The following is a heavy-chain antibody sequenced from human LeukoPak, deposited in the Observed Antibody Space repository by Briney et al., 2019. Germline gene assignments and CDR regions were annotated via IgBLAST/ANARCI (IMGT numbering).Heavy chain of an antibody. CDR1: GFSFSSHG. J-gene: IGHJ6*03. V-gene: IGHV3-7*01. CDR3: AREVAYYYYMEV. Sequence: TGGSLRLSCAASGFSFSSHGMSWVRQAPGKGLEWVANIKEDGSEKYYVDAVKGRFTISRDNAKNSLYLQMNSLRAEDTAVYYCAREVAYYYYMEVWGKGTTVTVSS. CDR2: IKEDGSEK.